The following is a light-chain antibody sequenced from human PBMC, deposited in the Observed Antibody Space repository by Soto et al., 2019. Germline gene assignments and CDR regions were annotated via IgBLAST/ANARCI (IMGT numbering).Light chain of an antibody. Sequence: QSALTQPASVSGSPGQSITISCTGTSSDVGGYNYVSWYQHHPGKAPKLMIYDVSNRPSGVSNRFSGSKSGNTASLTISGLQAEDEADYYCCSYAGSSTFPYVFGTGTKVTVL. CDR3: CSYAGSSTFPYV. CDR2: DVS. J-gene: IGLJ1*01. CDR1: SSDVGGYNY. V-gene: IGLV2-14*03.